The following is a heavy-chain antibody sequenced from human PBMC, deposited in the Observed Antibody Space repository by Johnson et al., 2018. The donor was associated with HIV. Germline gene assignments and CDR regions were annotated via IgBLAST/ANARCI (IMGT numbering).Heavy chain of an antibody. D-gene: IGHD1-26*01. V-gene: IGHV3-33*06. CDR1: GFTFSSYG. Sequence: QMQVVESGGGVAQPGRSLRLSCAASGFTFSSYGMHWVRQAPGKGLEWVAIIWYDGNNKYYADSVKGRFTISRDNSKNTLYLQMNSLRVEDTAVYYCAKGLGRYYEAFDIWGQGTMVTVSS. CDR2: IWYDGNNK. CDR3: AKGLGRYYEAFDI. J-gene: IGHJ3*02.